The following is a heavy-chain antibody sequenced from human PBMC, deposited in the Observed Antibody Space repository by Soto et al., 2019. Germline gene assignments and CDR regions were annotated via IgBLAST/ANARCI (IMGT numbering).Heavy chain of an antibody. Sequence: QVQLVESGGGVVQPGRSLSLSGAASGFTFSSYGMHWVRQAPGKGLEWVAVISYDGSNKYYADSVKGRFTISRDNSKNTLYLQMNSLRAEDTAVYYFAKEAPTMFYGMDVWGQGTTVTFSS. CDR3: AKEAPTMFYGMDV. CDR2: ISYDGSNK. D-gene: IGHD3-10*02. V-gene: IGHV3-30*18. CDR1: GFTFSSYG. J-gene: IGHJ6*02.